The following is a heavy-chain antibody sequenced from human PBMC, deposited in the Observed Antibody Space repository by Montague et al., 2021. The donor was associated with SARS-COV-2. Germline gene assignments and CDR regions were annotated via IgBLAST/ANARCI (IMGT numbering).Heavy chain of an antibody. J-gene: IGHJ3*01. CDR1: FFSLRLSS. D-gene: IGHD3-16*01. V-gene: IGHV4-59*01. CDR3: ARDGGHWAFDV. CDR2: VYYTGNT. Sequence: EILSLPFPFSFFSLRLSSWRWLRQPPGKGLEWIGNVYYTGNTHYNPSLNSRVTISVDRSRNQYSLKLSSVTGADTAVYYCARDGGHWAFDVWGQGTMVTVSS.